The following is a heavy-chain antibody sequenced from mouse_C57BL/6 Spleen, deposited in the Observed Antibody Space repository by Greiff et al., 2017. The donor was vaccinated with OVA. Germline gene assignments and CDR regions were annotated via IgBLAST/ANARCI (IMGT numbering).Heavy chain of an antibody. CDR1: GYTFTDYY. D-gene: IGHD4-1*01. V-gene: IGHV1-26*01. Sequence: VQLQQSGPELVKPGASVKISCKASGYTFTDYYMNWVKQSHGKSLEWIGDINPNNGGTSYNQKFKGKATLTVDKSSSTAYMELRSLTSEDSAVYYCAREPRTGTGYWGQGTTLTVSS. J-gene: IGHJ2*01. CDR3: AREPRTGTGY. CDR2: INPNNGGT.